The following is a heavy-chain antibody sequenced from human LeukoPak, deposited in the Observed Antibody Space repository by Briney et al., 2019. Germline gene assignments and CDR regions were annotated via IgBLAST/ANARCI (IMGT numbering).Heavy chain of an antibody. D-gene: IGHD2-2*01. V-gene: IGHV1-18*01. J-gene: IGHJ6*03. CDR3: ARVNIVVVPAAPRDYYYYYMDV. CDR2: ISAYNGNT. CDR1: GYTFTSYG. Sequence: ASVKVSCKASGYTFTSYGISWVRQAPGQGLEWMGWISAYNGNTNYAQKLQGRVTMTTDTSTGTAYMELRSLRSDDTAVYYCARVNIVVVPAAPRDYYYYYMDVWGKGTTVTVSS.